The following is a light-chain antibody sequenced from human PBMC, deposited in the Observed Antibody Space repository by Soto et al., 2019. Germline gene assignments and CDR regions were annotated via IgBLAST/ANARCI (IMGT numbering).Light chain of an antibody. CDR1: QSVSSY. Sequence: EIVLTQSPATLSLSPGERATLSCRASQSVSSYFAWYQQKPGQAPRLLIYDASNRATGIPARFSGSESGTDFTPTISSLEPDDFAVYYCQQRGNWPVTFGQGTRVDIK. CDR3: QQRGNWPVT. CDR2: DAS. J-gene: IGKJ1*01. V-gene: IGKV3-11*01.